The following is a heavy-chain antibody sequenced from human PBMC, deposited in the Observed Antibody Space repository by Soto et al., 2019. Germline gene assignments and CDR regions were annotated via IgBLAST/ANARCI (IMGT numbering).Heavy chain of an antibody. Sequence: QEQLVESGGRVVQPGRSLRLSCADSGSTFSGDGMHWVRQAPGKGLEWVAEISYDGVRKYYADSVKGRFTISRDNSKNTLYLQMNNLRTEDTALYYCAKGGGTGYDYYHDMDVWGKGTTVTVSS. V-gene: IGHV3-30*18. CDR2: ISYDGVRK. D-gene: IGHD2-8*02. CDR1: GSTFSGDG. J-gene: IGHJ6*03. CDR3: AKGGGTGYDYYHDMDV.